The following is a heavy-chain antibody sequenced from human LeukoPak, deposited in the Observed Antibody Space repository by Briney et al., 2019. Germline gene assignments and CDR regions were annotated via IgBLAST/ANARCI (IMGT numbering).Heavy chain of an antibody. CDR1: GLSFSTYS. V-gene: IGHV3-21*01. D-gene: IGHD6-19*01. J-gene: IGHJ4*02. CDR3: ARDRIAVAATETSFDY. Sequence: PGGSLRLSCAASGLSFSTYSVNWVRQAPGKGLEWVSSISSSSIYRYYADSVKGRFTISRDNSKNTLYLQMNSLRAEDTAMYYCARDRIAVAATETSFDYWGQGTLVTVSS. CDR2: ISSSSIYR.